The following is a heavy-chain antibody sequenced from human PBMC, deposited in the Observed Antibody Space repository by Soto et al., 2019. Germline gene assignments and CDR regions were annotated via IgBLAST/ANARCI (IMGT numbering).Heavy chain of an antibody. CDR1: GGTFSSYA. CDR2: IIPIFGTA. Sequence: ASVKVSCKASGGTFSSYAISWVRQAPGQGLEWMGGIIPIFGTANYAHKFQGRVTITADESTSTAYMELSSLRSEDTAVYYCARWYYYDSSGYWLGIEDSRDAFDIWGQGTMVTVSS. V-gene: IGHV1-69*13. J-gene: IGHJ3*02. D-gene: IGHD3-22*01. CDR3: ARWYYYDSSGYWLGIEDSRDAFDI.